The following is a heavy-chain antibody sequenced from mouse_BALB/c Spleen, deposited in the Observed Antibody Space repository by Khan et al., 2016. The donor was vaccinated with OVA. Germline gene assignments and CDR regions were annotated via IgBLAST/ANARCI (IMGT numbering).Heavy chain of an antibody. CDR2: ISPGSGDT. CDR1: GYTFTDYY. V-gene: IGHV1-77*01. CDR3: ARRNYFGYTFAY. Sequence: VQLQQPGAELARPGASVKLSCKASGYTFTDYYINWVKQRTGQGLEWIGEISPGSGDTYYNEKFKGKATLTADQSSTTAYMQLSSLTSEASAVYFCARRNYFGYTFAYWGQGTLVTVSA. D-gene: IGHD1-2*01. J-gene: IGHJ3*01.